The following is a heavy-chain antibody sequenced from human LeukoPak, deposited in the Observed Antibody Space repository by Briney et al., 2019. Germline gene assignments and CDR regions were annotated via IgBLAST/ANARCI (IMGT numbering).Heavy chain of an antibody. CDR3: ARLVGATLGFDY. Sequence: PSETLSLTCSVSDGSINSYYWNWIRQHPGKGLEWIGYIYYSGSTYYNPSLKSRVTISVDTSKNQFSLKLSSVTAADTAVYYCARLVGATLGFDYWGQGTLVTVSS. CDR1: DGSINSYY. V-gene: IGHV4-59*06. CDR2: IYYSGST. D-gene: IGHD1-26*01. J-gene: IGHJ4*02.